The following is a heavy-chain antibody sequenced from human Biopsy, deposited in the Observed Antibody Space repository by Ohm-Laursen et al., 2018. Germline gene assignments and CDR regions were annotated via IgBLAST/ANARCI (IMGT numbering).Heavy chain of an antibody. CDR3: ARLRGGVVINYSWFDP. J-gene: IGHJ5*02. Sequence: SETLSLTCIVSGGSIRSNGFYWGWIRQPPGKGLEWIGSISYRGTTSYNPSLKSRVAISVDTSTNQLSLSLNSVTAADTAVFYCARLRGGVVINYSWFDPWGQGILVTVSS. CDR1: GGSIRSNGFY. D-gene: IGHD3-3*01. CDR2: ISYRGTT. V-gene: IGHV4-39*01.